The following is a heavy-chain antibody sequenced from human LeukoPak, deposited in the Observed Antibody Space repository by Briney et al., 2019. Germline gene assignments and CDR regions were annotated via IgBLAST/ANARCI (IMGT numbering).Heavy chain of an antibody. V-gene: IGHV1-2*02. Sequence: ASVKLSCKASGYTFTGYYMHWVRQAPGQGLEWMGWINPNSGGTNYAQTFQGRVTMTRDTSISTAYMELSRLRSDDTAVYYCVRGGVAVTKASFAYWGQGTLVTVSS. CDR1: GYTFTGYY. D-gene: IGHD3-16*01. J-gene: IGHJ4*02. CDR2: INPNSGGT. CDR3: VRGGVAVTKASFAY.